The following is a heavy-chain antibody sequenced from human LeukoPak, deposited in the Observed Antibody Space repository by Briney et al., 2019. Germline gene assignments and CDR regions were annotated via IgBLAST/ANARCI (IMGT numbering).Heavy chain of an antibody. V-gene: IGHV6-1*01. CDR1: GDSVSSNSAA. CDR3: ARGGHFDY. J-gene: IGHJ4*02. D-gene: IGHD6-25*01. Sequence: SQTLSLTCAISGDSVSSNSAAWTWIRQSPSRGLESLGRTYYRSKCYYDYAVSVKSRIPITPDTSQNPFSLQLNSVTPEATAVYYCARGGHFDYWGQGTLVTVSS. CDR2: TYYRSKCYY.